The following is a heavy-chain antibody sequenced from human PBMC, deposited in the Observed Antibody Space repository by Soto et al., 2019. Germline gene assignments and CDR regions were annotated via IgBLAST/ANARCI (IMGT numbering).Heavy chain of an antibody. V-gene: IGHV3-30-3*01. CDR1: GFTFSSYA. Sequence: QVQLVESGGGVVQPGRSLRLSCAASGFTFSSYAMHWVRQAPGKGLEWVAVISYDGSNKYYADSVKGRFTISRDNSKNTLYLQMNSLRAEDTAVYYCARGPWIQLSYYYYYGMDVWGQGTTVTVSS. CDR2: ISYDGSNK. D-gene: IGHD5-18*01. CDR3: ARGPWIQLSYYYYYGMDV. J-gene: IGHJ6*02.